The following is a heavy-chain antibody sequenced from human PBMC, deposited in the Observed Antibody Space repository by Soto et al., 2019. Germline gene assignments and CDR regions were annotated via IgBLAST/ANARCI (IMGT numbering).Heavy chain of an antibody. J-gene: IGHJ5*02. V-gene: IGHV4-31*03. CDR2: IYYSGST. CDR1: GGSISSGGYY. Sequence: SETLSLTCTVSGGSISSGGYYWSWIRQHPGKGLEWIGYIYYSGSTYYNPSLKSRVTISVDTSKNQFSLKLSSVTAADTAVYYCARDPRYDSSGYYDPWGQGTLVNVSS. D-gene: IGHD3-22*01. CDR3: ARDPRYDSSGYYDP.